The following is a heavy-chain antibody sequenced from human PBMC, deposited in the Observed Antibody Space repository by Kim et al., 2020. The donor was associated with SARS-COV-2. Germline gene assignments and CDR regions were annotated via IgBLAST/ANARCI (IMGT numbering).Heavy chain of an antibody. V-gene: IGHV4-59*01. D-gene: IGHD3-3*02. CDR1: GDSIGGYD. CDR2: ISYSGNN. Sequence: SETLSLTCTVSGDSIGGYDWNWIRQAPGKGLEWIGSISYSGNNNYNPSLKSRITISVDTSKNQLSLLLSSVTAADTAVYFCARDLLSNYHFWSGYKEGGSKYYYGMDVWGQGTTVTVSS. J-gene: IGHJ6*02. CDR3: ARDLLSNYHFWSGYKEGGSKYYYGMDV.